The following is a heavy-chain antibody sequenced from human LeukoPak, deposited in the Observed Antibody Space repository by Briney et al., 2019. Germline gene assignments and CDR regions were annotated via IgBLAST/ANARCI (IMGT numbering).Heavy chain of an antibody. D-gene: IGHD5-24*01. CDR3: ARVRTRDGYNQGRVFDY. V-gene: IGHV3-30-3*01. CDR1: GFTFSSYA. Sequence: GGSLRLSCAASGFTFSSYAMHWVRQAPGKGLEWVAVISYDGTNKYYADSVKGRFTISRDNSKNTLYLQMNSLRAEDTAVYYCARVRTRDGYNQGRVFDYWGQGTLVTVSS. J-gene: IGHJ4*02. CDR2: ISYDGTNK.